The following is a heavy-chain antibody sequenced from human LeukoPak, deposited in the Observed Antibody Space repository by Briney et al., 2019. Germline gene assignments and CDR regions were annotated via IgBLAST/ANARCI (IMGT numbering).Heavy chain of an antibody. V-gene: IGHV4-30-4*01. D-gene: IGHD3-22*01. CDR2: IYYSGST. Sequence: SETLSLTCTVSGGSISSGDYYWSWIRQPPGKGLEWIGYIYYSGSTYYNPSLKSRVTISVDTSKNQFSLKLSSVTAADTAVYYCARGDSSGPYYFDYWGQGTLVTVSS. J-gene: IGHJ4*02. CDR1: GGSISSGDYY. CDR3: ARGDSSGPYYFDY.